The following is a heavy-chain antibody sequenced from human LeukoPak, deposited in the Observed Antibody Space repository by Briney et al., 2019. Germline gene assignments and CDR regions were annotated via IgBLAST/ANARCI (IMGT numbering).Heavy chain of an antibody. CDR1: GFTVSSKY. Sequence: GGSLRLSCAASGFTVSSKYMNWVRQAPGKGLEWVSVISNGDSTYYADSVKGRFTISRDNSKNTLYLQMNSLRAEDTAVYYCTRYDIVVVVAAINYWGQGTLVTVSS. J-gene: IGHJ4*02. V-gene: IGHV3-53*01. CDR3: TRYDIVVVVAAINY. D-gene: IGHD2-15*01. CDR2: ISNGDST.